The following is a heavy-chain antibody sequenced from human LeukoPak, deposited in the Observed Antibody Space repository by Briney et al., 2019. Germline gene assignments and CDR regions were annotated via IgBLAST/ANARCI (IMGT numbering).Heavy chain of an antibody. CDR3: AKLPHYDFWSGYYFDY. CDR1: GFTFSSYA. Sequence: GGSLRLSCAASGFTFSSYAMSWVRQAPGKGLEWVSAISGSGGSTYYADSVKGRFTISRDNSKNTLYLQMNSPRAEDTAVYYCAKLPHYDFWSGYYFDYWGQGTLVTVSS. V-gene: IGHV3-23*01. CDR2: ISGSGGST. D-gene: IGHD3-3*01. J-gene: IGHJ4*02.